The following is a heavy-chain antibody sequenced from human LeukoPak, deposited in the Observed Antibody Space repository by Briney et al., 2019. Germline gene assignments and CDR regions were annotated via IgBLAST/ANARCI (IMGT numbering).Heavy chain of an antibody. D-gene: IGHD6-19*01. CDR1: GYTFTSYY. CDR3: ARAGSSGWYGMDV. Sequence: ASVKVSCKASGYTFTSYYMHWVRQAPGQGLEWMGIINPSGGSTSYAQKFQGRVTMTRNTSISTAYMELSSLRSEDTAVYYCARAGSSGWYGMDVWGQGTTVTVSS. V-gene: IGHV1-46*01. J-gene: IGHJ6*02. CDR2: INPSGGST.